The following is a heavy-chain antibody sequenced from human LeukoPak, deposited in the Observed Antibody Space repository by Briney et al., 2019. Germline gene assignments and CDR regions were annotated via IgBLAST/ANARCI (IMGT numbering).Heavy chain of an antibody. D-gene: IGHD3-10*01. J-gene: IGHJ3*02. Sequence: ASVKVSCKASGYTFTSYYMHWVRQAPGQGLEWMGIINPSGGSTSYAQKFQGRVTITADESTSTAYVELSSLRSEDTAVYYCARVTMVRGASATRAFDIWGQGTMVTVSS. CDR3: ARVTMVRGASATRAFDI. CDR2: INPSGGST. V-gene: IGHV1-46*01. CDR1: GYTFTSYY.